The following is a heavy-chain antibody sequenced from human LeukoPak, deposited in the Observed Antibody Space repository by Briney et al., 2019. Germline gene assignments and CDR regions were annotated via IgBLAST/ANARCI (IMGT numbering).Heavy chain of an antibody. CDR2: ISSSSSI. D-gene: IGHD3-22*01. V-gene: IGHV3-48*03. CDR1: GFTFSSYE. J-gene: IGHJ3*01. CDR3: ARDHHRRLYDSQARDTFDV. Sequence: QAGGSLRLSCAASGFTFSSYEMNWVRQAPGKGLEWVSYISSSSSIYYADPVKGRFAISRDNAKNSLYLQMNSLRAEDTAVYYCARDHHRRLYDSQARDTFDVWGQGTMVTVSS.